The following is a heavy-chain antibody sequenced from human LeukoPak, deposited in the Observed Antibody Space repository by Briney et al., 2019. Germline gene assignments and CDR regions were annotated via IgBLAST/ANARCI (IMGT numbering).Heavy chain of an antibody. CDR1: GFTFSDAW. J-gene: IGHJ4*02. Sequence: GGSLRLSCVGSGFTFSDAWMSWVRQAPGKGLEWVGRIKSKSDGETIDYAAPVKGRFTISRDDSRNTLYLQMNSLKTEDTAVYYCTTRRQDGWWGQGTLVTVS. CDR2: IKSKSDGETI. D-gene: IGHD2-15*01. V-gene: IGHV3-15*01. CDR3: TTRRQDGW.